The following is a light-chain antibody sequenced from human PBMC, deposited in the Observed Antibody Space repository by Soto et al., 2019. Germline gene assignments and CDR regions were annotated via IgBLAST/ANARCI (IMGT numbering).Light chain of an antibody. CDR3: QQYGSSPIT. J-gene: IGKJ5*01. V-gene: IGKV3-20*01. CDR1: QRVSSSY. Sequence: EIVLTQSPGTLSLSPGERATLSCRASQRVSSSYLAWYQQKPGQAPRLLIYGASSSATGIPDRFSGSGSGTDFTLTISRLEPEDFAVYYCQQYGSSPITFGQGTRWRLN. CDR2: GAS.